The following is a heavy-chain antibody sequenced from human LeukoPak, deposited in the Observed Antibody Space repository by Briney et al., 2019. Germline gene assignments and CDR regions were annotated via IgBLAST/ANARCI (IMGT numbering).Heavy chain of an antibody. J-gene: IGHJ4*02. D-gene: IGHD2-8*01. CDR1: GFTFSSYS. Sequence: PGGSLRLSCAASGFTFSSYSMNWVRQGPGKGLEWVSSISSNSIYIYYADSVKGQFTISRDNAKNSLFLQMNSLRAEDTAVYYCAREGGSTKYHFDYWGQGTLVTVSS. CDR2: ISSNSIYI. V-gene: IGHV3-21*01. CDR3: AREGGSTKYHFDY.